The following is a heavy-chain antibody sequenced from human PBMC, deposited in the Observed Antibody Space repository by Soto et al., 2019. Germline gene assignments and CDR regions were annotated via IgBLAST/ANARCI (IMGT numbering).Heavy chain of an antibody. CDR2: INPNSGGT. CDR3: ARDLRGPWYYYGMDV. J-gene: IGHJ6*02. CDR1: GYTFTGYY. Sequence: APVEVSCKASGYTFTGYYMPWVRQAPGQGLEWMGWINPNSGGTNYAQKFQGRVTMTRDTSISTAYMELSRLRSDDTAVYYCARDLRGPWYYYGMDVWGQGTTVTVSS. V-gene: IGHV1-2*02.